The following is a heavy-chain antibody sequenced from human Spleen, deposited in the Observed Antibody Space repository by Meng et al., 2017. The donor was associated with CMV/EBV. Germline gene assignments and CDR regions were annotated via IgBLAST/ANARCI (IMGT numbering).Heavy chain of an antibody. CDR3: ARDRGGIGHYYGMDV. D-gene: IGHD3-10*01. V-gene: IGHV3-7*01. CDR1: GFTFNSYS. Sequence: GGSLRLSCVASGFTFNSYSMSWVRQAPGKGLEWVANMKQDGGGKFYVDSVKGRFTISRDNSKNTLYLQMNSLRAEDTAVYYCARDRGGIGHYYGMDVWGQGTTVTVSS. J-gene: IGHJ6*02. CDR2: MKQDGGGK.